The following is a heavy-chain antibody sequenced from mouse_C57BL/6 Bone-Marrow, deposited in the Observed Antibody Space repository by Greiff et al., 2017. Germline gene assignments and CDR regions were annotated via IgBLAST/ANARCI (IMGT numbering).Heavy chain of an antibody. CDR1: GFNIKDDY. CDR2: IDPENGDT. CDR3: TTSCGGSGDY. V-gene: IGHV14-4*01. Sequence: VQLQQPGAELVRPGASVKLSCTASGFNIKDDYMHWVKQRPEQGLEWIGWIDPENGDTEYASKFQGKATITADTSSNTAYLQLSSLTSEDTAVYYCTTSCGGSGDYWGQGTTLTVSS. D-gene: IGHD1-1*02. J-gene: IGHJ2*01.